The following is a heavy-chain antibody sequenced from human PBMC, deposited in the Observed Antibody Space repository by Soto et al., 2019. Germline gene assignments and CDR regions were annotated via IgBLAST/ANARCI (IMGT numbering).Heavy chain of an antibody. CDR1: GGSFSGYY. V-gene: IGHV4-34*01. CDR3: ARGFPDTAMVYCFDP. J-gene: IGHJ5*02. D-gene: IGHD5-18*01. CDR2: INHSGST. Sequence: SETLSLTCAVYGGSFSGYYWSWIRQPPGKGLEWIGEINHSGSTNYNPSLKSRVTISVDTSKNQFSLKLSSVTAADTAVYYCARGFPDTAMVYCFDPRGQGTLVTGSS.